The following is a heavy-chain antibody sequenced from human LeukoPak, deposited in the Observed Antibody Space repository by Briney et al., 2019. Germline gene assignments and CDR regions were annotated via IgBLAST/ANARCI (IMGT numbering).Heavy chain of an antibody. V-gene: IGHV1-18*01. CDR2: ISGYNANT. CDR3: ARDPSNSGYDYLYYFDY. CDR1: GYTFTSYG. J-gene: IGHJ4*02. Sequence: ASVKVSCKASGYTFTSYGISWMRQAPGQGLEWMGWISGYNANTKYTQNLQGRVTMTRDMSISTAYMELSRLRSDDTAVYYCARDPSNSGYDYLYYFDYWGQGTLVTVSS. D-gene: IGHD5-12*01.